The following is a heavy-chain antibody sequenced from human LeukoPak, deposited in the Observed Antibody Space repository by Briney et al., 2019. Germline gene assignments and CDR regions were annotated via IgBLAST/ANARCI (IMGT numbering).Heavy chain of an antibody. Sequence: SETLSLTCAVSGGSISSGGYSWSWIRQPPGKGLEWIGYIYHSGSTYYNPSLKSRVTISVDRSKNQFSLKLSSVTAADTAVYYCASGPPAKPGTGYYYGMDVWGQGTTVTVSS. CDR2: IYHSGST. V-gene: IGHV4-30-2*01. CDR3: ASGPPAKPGTGYYYGMDV. D-gene: IGHD2-2*01. CDR1: GGSISSGGYS. J-gene: IGHJ6*02.